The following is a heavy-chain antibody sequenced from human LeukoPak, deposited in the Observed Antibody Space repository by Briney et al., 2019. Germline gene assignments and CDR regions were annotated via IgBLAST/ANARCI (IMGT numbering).Heavy chain of an antibody. CDR1: GFTFSSHW. CDR2: INGAGSST. J-gene: IGHJ1*01. D-gene: IGHD6-19*01. CDR3: ARDLFFSDAGYSSGWRAEYFHH. V-gene: IGHV3-74*01. Sequence: QPGGSLRLSCAASGFTFSSHWMHLVRQAPGKGLVWVSRINGAGSSTSYADSVKGRFTVSRDNAKNTLNLQMNSLRAEDTAVYYCARDLFFSDAGYSSGWRAEYFHHWGQGTLVTVST.